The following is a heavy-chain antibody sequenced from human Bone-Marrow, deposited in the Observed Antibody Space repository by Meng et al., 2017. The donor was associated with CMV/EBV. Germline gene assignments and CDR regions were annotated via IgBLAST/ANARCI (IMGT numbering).Heavy chain of an antibody. V-gene: IGHV1-46*01. CDR1: GYTFSSYY. CDR3: ARQAPPGGMDV. J-gene: IGHJ6*02. Sequence: ASVKVSCKASGYTFSSYYMDWVRQAPGQGLEWMGIINPSGGSATYAQKFQGRVTMTRDTSTSTLYMDLSSLRSEDTAVYYCARQAPPGGMDVWGQGTTVTVPS. CDR2: INPSGGSA.